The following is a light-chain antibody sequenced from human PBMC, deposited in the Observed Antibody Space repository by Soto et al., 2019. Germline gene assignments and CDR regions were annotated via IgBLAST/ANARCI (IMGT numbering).Light chain of an antibody. CDR2: KAY. V-gene: IGKV1-5*03. J-gene: IGKJ1*01. CDR1: QSISSW. CDR3: KQRSSYPPT. Sequence: DIQMTQSPSTLSASVGDRVTITCRASQSISSWLAWYQQKPGKAPKLLIYKAYSLESGVQSRFSGSGSGTDFTVTIRSLQPEDFAAYYCKQRSSYPPTFGQGTKVDIK.